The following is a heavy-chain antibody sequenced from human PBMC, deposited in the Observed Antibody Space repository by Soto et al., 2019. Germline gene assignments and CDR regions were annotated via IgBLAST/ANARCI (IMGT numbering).Heavy chain of an antibody. D-gene: IGHD1-20*01. Sequence: GGSLRLSCEASGFTLRNYAMTWVRQAPGKGLEWVSLISANDVGTYYAESVKTRFTISTDQSRNTVYLQMDSLRADDTAIYYCARAKNDYNWDNRPPFDYWGQGTLVTVSS. J-gene: IGHJ4*02. CDR2: ISANDVGT. CDR3: ARAKNDYNWDNRPPFDY. CDR1: GFTLRNYA. V-gene: IGHV3-23*01.